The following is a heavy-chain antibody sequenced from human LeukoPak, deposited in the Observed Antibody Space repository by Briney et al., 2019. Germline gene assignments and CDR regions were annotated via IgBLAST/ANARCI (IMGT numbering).Heavy chain of an antibody. CDR3: ARGNSGSYSQDWFDP. J-gene: IGHJ5*02. D-gene: IGHD1-26*01. CDR2: ISWNSGTI. V-gene: IGHV3-9*03. Sequence: SLLLSCAASGFTFDDYAMHWVRQVPGKGLEWVSGISWNSGTIGYADSVKGRFTISRDNAKNSLYLQMNSLRAEDMAFYYCARGNSGSYSQDWFDPWGQGTLVTVSS. CDR1: GFTFDDYA.